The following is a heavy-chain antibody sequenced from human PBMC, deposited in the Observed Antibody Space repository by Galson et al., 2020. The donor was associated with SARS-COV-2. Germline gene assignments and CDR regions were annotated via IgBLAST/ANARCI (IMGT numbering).Heavy chain of an antibody. Sequence: ASETLSLTCSVSGGSMTSSSDYWAWIRQPPGKGLEWIGSIRSGESAKYGASSYYNPSLKSRVTISLDTSKNHFSLNLLSVTAADTAVYFCAREVGFQGLQALFYFDNWGQGTLVTVSS. CDR3: AREVGFQGLQALFYFDN. D-gene: IGHD6-19*01. J-gene: IGHJ4*02. CDR2: IRSGESAKYGASS. V-gene: IGHV4-39*07. CDR1: GGSMTSSSDY.